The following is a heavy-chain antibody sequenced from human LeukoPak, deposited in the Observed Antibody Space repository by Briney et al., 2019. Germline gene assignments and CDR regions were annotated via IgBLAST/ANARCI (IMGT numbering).Heavy chain of an antibody. CDR2: INGRSSSI. CDR1: GFTFSSYA. D-gene: IGHD6-13*01. J-gene: IGHJ4*02. V-gene: IGHV3-48*04. CDR3: ARDPKQQLVLDY. Sequence: GGSLRLSCAASGFTFSSYAMSWVRRAPGKGLEWVSYINGRSSSIYYADSVKGRFIISRDNAKNSLYLQMNSLRVEDTAVYYCARDPKQQLVLDYWGQGTLVTVSS.